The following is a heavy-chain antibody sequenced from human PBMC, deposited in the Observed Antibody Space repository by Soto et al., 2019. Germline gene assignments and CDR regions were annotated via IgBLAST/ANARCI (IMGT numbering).Heavy chain of an antibody. V-gene: IGHV3-30-3*01. Sequence: QVQLVESGGGVVQPGRSLRLSCAASGFTFSSYAMHWVRQAPGKGLEWVAVISYDGSNKYYADSVKGRFTISRDNSKNTLYLQMYSLRAEDTAVYYCARGLSGSYINWFDPWGQGTLVTVSS. CDR2: ISYDGSNK. J-gene: IGHJ5*02. CDR3: ARGLSGSYINWFDP. D-gene: IGHD1-26*01. CDR1: GFTFSSYA.